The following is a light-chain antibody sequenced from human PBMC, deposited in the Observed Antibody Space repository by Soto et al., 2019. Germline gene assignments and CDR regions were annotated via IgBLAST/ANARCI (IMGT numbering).Light chain of an antibody. Sequence: DIQMTQSPSSLSASLGDRVTITCRASQSVGRTVNWYQQKVGTSPKLLIYAASSLPAGVSSRFSGSGAGTDFTLTISGLQQEDFATYYCQQSYEPRTFGGGTKLE. CDR2: AAS. CDR3: QQSYEPRT. CDR1: QSVGRT. J-gene: IGKJ4*01. V-gene: IGKV1-39*01.